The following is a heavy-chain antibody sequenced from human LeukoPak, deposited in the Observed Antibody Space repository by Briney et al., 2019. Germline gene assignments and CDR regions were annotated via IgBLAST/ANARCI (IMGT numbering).Heavy chain of an antibody. D-gene: IGHD5-18*01. CDR1: GFTFSSYA. Sequence: GGSLRLSCAASGFTFSSYAMSWVRQAPGKGLEWVSAISGSGGSTYYADSVKGRFTISRDNSKNTLYLQMNSLKTEDTAVYYCTTDLTGGYSYGTDAFDIWGQGTMVTVSS. J-gene: IGHJ3*02. V-gene: IGHV3-23*01. CDR3: TTDLTGGYSYGTDAFDI. CDR2: ISGSGGST.